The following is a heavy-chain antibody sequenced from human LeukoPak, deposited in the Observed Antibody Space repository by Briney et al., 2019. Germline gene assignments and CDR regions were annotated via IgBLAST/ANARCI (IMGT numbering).Heavy chain of an antibody. CDR3: ARHRRIAVGRGIDY. J-gene: IGHJ4*02. CDR2: IYYSGST. CDR1: GGSISSSSYY. D-gene: IGHD6-19*01. V-gene: IGHV4-39*01. Sequence: SETLSLTCTVSGGSISSSSYYWGWIRQPPGKGLEWIGSIYYSGSTYYNPSLKSRVTISVDTSKNQISLKLSSVTAADTAVYYCARHRRIAVGRGIDYWGQGTLVTVSS.